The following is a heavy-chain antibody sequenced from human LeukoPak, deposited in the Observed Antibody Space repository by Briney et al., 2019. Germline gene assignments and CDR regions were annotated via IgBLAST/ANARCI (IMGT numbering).Heavy chain of an antibody. CDR1: GYTFSSYG. D-gene: IGHD1-1*01. Sequence: ASVKVSCKASGYTFSSYGISWVRQAPGQGLEWMGWISTYNGNTNYAQRLQGRVTMTTDTSTSTAYMELRSLRPDDTAVYYCARAWTTPDYWGQGTLVTVSS. V-gene: IGHV1-18*01. J-gene: IGHJ4*02. CDR3: ARAWTTPDY. CDR2: ISTYNGNT.